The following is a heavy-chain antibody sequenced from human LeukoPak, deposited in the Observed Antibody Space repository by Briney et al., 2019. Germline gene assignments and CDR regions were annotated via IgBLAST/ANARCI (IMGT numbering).Heavy chain of an antibody. CDR3: AKGCFLYDYGGNPLDY. D-gene: IGHD4-23*01. J-gene: IGHJ4*02. Sequence: GGSLRLSCAASGFTFSSYGMHWVRQAPGKGLEWVAFIRYDGSNKYYADSVKGRFTISRDNSKNTLYLQMNSLRAEDTAVYYCAKGCFLYDYGGNPLDYWGQGTLVTVSS. CDR1: GFTFSSYG. CDR2: IRYDGSNK. V-gene: IGHV3-30*02.